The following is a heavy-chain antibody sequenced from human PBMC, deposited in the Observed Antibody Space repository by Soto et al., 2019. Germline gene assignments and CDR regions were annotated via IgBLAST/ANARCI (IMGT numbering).Heavy chain of an antibody. Sequence: SLRLSCAASGFTFSSYAMHWVRQAPGKGLEWVAVISYDGSNKYYADSVKGRFTISRDNSKNTLYLQMNSLRAEDTAVYYCARAYDYGMDVWGQGTTVTV. J-gene: IGHJ6*02. CDR2: ISYDGSNK. CDR1: GFTFSSYA. V-gene: IGHV3-30-3*01. CDR3: ARAYDYGMDV. D-gene: IGHD3-16*01.